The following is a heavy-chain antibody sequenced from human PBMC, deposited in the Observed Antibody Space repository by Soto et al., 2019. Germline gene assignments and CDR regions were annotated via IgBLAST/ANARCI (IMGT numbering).Heavy chain of an antibody. D-gene: IGHD6-19*01. V-gene: IGHV1-18*01. Sequence: ASVKVSCKASGYTFTSYGISWVRQAPGQGLEWMGWISAYNGNTNYAQKLQGRVTMTTDTSTSSAYMELRSLRSDDTAVYYCARAYSSGWMDAFDIWGQGTMVTVSS. J-gene: IGHJ3*02. CDR2: ISAYNGNT. CDR1: GYTFTSYG. CDR3: ARAYSSGWMDAFDI.